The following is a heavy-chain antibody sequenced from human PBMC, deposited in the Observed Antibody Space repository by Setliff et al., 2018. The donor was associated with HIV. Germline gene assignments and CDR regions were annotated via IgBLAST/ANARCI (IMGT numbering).Heavy chain of an antibody. CDR2: LYASGST. D-gene: IGHD1-26*01. Sequence: SETLSLTCTVSGGSISSGSYYWSWIRQPAGKGLEWIGRLYASGSTNYNPSLKSRATIWLDASRNLFSLRLASVTAADTAVYYCVRDSPTKGSGTYYDHYYAMDVWGQGTTVTVSS. V-gene: IGHV4-61*02. CDR1: GGSISSGSYY. CDR3: VRDSPTKGSGTYYDHYYAMDV. J-gene: IGHJ6*02.